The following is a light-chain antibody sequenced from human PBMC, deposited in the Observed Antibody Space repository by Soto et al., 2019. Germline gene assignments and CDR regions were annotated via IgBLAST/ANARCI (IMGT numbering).Light chain of an antibody. Sequence: DIQMTQSPSSLSASVGDRVTITCQASQNINNYLNWYQQKPGRAPKLLIDDASNLEAGVPSRFRGSGSGTDFTFTISLLQPEDIATYYCQQYENLPTFGQGTRLEIK. CDR2: DAS. J-gene: IGKJ5*01. CDR1: QNINNY. CDR3: QQYENLPT. V-gene: IGKV1-33*01.